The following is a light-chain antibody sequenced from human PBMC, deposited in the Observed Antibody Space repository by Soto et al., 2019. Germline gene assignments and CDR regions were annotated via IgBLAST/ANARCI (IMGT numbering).Light chain of an antibody. CDR3: MQTLQTPPFT. CDR1: QSLLHSNGYNY. V-gene: IGKV2-28*01. J-gene: IGKJ3*01. CDR2: LCY. Sequence: DIVMTQSPRSLPVTPGEPASISCRSSQSLLHSNGYNYLDWYLQKPGQSTHLLIYLCYSRASGVPDRFSGSGSGTDFTLKISRVEAEDVGVYYCMQTLQTPPFTFGPGTKVDIK.